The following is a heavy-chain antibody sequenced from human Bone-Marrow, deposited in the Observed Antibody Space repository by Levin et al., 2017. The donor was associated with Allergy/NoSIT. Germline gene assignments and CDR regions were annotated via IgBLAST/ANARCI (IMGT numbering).Heavy chain of an antibody. Sequence: GGSLRLSCAASGFSFSRHAMHWVRQAPGKGLEWVAFILYDGRNKYYADSVKGRFTISRDNSKNTRYLQMNSLRAEDTAVYYCARDIGEWELLLSAFDIWGQGTMVTVSS. CDR2: ILYDGRNK. J-gene: IGHJ3*02. CDR3: ARDIGEWELLLSAFDI. D-gene: IGHD1-26*01. CDR1: GFSFSRHA. V-gene: IGHV3-30*04.